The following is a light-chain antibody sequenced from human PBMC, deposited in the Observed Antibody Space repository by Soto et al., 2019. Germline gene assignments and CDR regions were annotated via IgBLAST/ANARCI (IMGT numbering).Light chain of an antibody. CDR3: RQRCNWLS. CDR1: QSFASY. CDR2: VVS. J-gene: IGKJ4*01. V-gene: IGKV3-11*01. Sequence: EILLTQSPATPSFFPGEKATPPCRASQSFASYLACYQLKPGQAPRLLFYVVSKRATGFPASFSGSGSGTDFTLTITSLGPEDFAVYYCRQRCNWLSFAGGTRVAIK.